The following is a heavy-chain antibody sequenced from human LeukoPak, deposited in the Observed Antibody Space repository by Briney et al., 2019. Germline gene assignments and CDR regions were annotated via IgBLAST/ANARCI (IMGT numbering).Heavy chain of an antibody. CDR3: AREGDGDPIDY. V-gene: IGHV3-NL1*01. CDR2: IYSGGST. J-gene: IGHJ4*02. CDR1: GFTFSSYG. D-gene: IGHD4-17*01. Sequence: GGSLRLSCAASGFTFSSYGMHWVRQAPGKGLEWVSVIYSGGSTYYADSVKGRFTISRDNSKNTLYLQMNSLRAEDTAVYYCAREGDGDPIDYWGQGTLVTVSS.